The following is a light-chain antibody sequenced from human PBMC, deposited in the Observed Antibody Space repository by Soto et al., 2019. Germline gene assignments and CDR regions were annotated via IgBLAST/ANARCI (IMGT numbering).Light chain of an antibody. Sequence: QSVLTQPASVSGSPGQSITLSRTGTSSDIGGYNYVSWYQQHPGKAPKLMIYDVSNRPSGVSNRFSGSKSGNTASLTIFGLQAEDEADYYCSSYTSSSILYVFGTGTKVTVL. CDR1: SSDIGGYNY. J-gene: IGLJ1*01. CDR2: DVS. V-gene: IGLV2-14*01. CDR3: SSYTSSSILYV.